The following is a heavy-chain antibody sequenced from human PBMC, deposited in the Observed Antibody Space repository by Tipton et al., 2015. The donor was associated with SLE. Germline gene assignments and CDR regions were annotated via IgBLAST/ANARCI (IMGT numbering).Heavy chain of an antibody. V-gene: IGHV3-48*01. CDR3: ARVGKELGATQFDY. CDR1: GFSFSLYR. J-gene: IGHJ4*02. CDR2: ISGSGTTI. Sequence: SLRLSCSGSGFSFSLYRMAWVRQAPGKGLEWLSYISGSGTTIEYADSVKGRATISRDNGDNSLFLQMKSLRVEDTAVYYCARVGKELGATQFDYWGQGSLVTVSS. D-gene: IGHD3-10*01.